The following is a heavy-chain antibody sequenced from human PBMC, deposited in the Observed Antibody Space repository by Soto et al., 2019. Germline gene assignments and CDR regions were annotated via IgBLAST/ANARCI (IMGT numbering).Heavy chain of an antibody. Sequence: QLQLQESGPGLVKPSETLSLTCTVSGGSISSSSYFWGWIRQPPGKGLEWIGSIYYSGSTYYNPSLQGRVTVSGDASRTQSSLNLSSVTAAATAVYYCARHPSDFWFDPWGQGTLVTVSS. D-gene: IGHD2-21*02. V-gene: IGHV4-39*01. CDR3: ARHPSDFWFDP. CDR1: GGSISSSSYF. CDR2: IYYSGST. J-gene: IGHJ5*02.